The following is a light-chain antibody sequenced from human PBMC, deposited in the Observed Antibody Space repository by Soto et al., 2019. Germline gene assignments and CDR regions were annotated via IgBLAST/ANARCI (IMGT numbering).Light chain of an antibody. CDR2: DAS. V-gene: IGKV1-33*01. Sequence: DIQLNQSPSSLPASVGDRVTITCQASQDISNYLNWYQQKPGKAPELLINDASNLAMGVPSRFSGVGSGTDFTFTLSSLQPEDIATYCCQQYDSLPITFGQGTRLEI. CDR1: QDISNY. CDR3: QQYDSLPIT. J-gene: IGKJ5*01.